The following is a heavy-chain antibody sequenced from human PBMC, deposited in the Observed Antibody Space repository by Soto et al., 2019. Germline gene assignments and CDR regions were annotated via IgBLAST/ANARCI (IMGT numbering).Heavy chain of an antibody. V-gene: IGHV4-59*05. CDR1: GGSISSYCYN. CDR2: IYYSGST. Sequence: SETLSLTCTVSGGSISSYCYNWGRLSPGKGLEWIGSIYYSGSTYYNPSLKSRVTISVDTSKNQFSLKLSSVTAADTAVYYCARHRGTISLTDYWGQGTLVTVSS. CDR3: ARHRGTISLTDY. D-gene: IGHD3-9*01. J-gene: IGHJ4*02.